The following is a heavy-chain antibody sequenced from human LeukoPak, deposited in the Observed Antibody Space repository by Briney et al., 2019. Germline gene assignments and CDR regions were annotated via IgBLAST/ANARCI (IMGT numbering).Heavy chain of an antibody. D-gene: IGHD3-10*01. CDR2: ISGSGGST. CDR1: GLTFSSYA. V-gene: IGHV3-23*01. Sequence: GGSLRLSCAASGLTFSSYAMGWVRQAPGKGLEWVSGISGSGGSTYYADSVKGRFTISRDNSKSKLSLQMNSLGVDDTAVYYCAKDGITIRGQGTLVTVSS. J-gene: IGHJ4*02. CDR3: AKDGITI.